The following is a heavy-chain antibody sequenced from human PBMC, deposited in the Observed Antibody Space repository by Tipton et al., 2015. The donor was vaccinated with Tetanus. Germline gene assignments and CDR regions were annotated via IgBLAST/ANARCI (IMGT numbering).Heavy chain of an antibody. J-gene: IGHJ4*02. CDR3: AKDDVSIWYTVSFDS. CDR2: ISGSGEGK. Sequence: SLRLSCAASGFSFSSYAMTWVRQAPGRGLEWVSAISGSGEGKFYADSVKGRFTISRDNSKNTMILQMNSPRADDTAVYFCAKDDVSIWYTVSFDSWGQGTQVTVSS. CDR1: GFSFSSYA. V-gene: IGHV3-23*01. D-gene: IGHD6-13*01.